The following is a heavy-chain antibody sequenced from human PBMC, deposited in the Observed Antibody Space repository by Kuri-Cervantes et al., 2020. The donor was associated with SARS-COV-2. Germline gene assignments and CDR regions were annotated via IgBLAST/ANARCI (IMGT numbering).Heavy chain of an antibody. CDR2: MYFNGRT. CDR3: AKGARGDMDAFDI. V-gene: IGHV4-59*01. J-gene: IGHJ3*02. Sequence: GSLRLSCNVSGGSIRSYFWSWIRQAPGKGLEWIGCMYFNGRTNYTPPFKRRVSMSVDTSKSQFSLNLASMSAADTAVYYCAKGARGDMDAFDIWGLGTMVTVSS. CDR1: GGSIRSYF. D-gene: IGHD2-15*01.